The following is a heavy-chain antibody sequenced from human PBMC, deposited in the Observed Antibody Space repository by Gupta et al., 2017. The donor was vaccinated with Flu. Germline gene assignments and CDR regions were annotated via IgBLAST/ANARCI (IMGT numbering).Heavy chain of an antibody. CDR3: AKTPRDYGDYDYYFDY. CDR2: MSYDGSKN. Sequence: QVQLVASGGGVVQPGTSLGLSCAASGFLFYTSGMYWVRQAPGKGLEWVAFMSYDGSKNSYADSVKGRFTISRDNSRNTLYLQMNNLRAEDTAVYHCAKTPRDYGDYDYYFDYWGQGTLVTVSS. V-gene: IGHV3-30*18. J-gene: IGHJ4*02. D-gene: IGHD4-17*01. CDR1: GFLFYTSG.